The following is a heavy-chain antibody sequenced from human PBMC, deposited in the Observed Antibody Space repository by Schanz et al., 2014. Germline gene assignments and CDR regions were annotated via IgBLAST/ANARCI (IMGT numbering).Heavy chain of an antibody. D-gene: IGHD2-8*02. V-gene: IGHV4-34*01. CDR1: GGSFSGYY. CDR2: IYHTGST. J-gene: IGHJ6*02. CDR3: ARDSLRGATGGYGMDV. Sequence: QVQLQQWGAGLLKPSETLSLTCGVFGGSFSGYYWSWIRQPPGKGLEWIGEIYHTGSTNYNPSLKSRVTISVDTSKNQFSLKLSSVTAADTAVYYCARDSLRGATGGYGMDVWGQGTTXTVSS.